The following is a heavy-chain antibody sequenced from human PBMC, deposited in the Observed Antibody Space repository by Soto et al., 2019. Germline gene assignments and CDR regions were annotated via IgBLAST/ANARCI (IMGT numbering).Heavy chain of an antibody. D-gene: IGHD1-26*01. Sequence: QVQLVQSGAEVKKPGSSVKVSCKASGGTFSSYTISWVRQAPGQGLEWMGRIIPILGIANYAQKFQGRVTITADKSTSTADMELSSLRSEDTAVYYCARGPTTYYFDYWGQGTLVTVSS. CDR1: GGTFSSYT. V-gene: IGHV1-69*02. J-gene: IGHJ4*02. CDR2: IIPILGIA. CDR3: ARGPTTYYFDY.